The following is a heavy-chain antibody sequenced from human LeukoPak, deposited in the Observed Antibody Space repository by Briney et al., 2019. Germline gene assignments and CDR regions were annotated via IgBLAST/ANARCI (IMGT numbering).Heavy chain of an antibody. V-gene: IGHV3-48*04. D-gene: IGHD1-26*01. CDR2: ISSSGSTI. CDR1: GFTFSSYS. Sequence: GGSLRLSCAASGFTFSSYSINWVRQAPGKGLEWVSYISSSGSTIYYADSVKGRFTISRDNAKNSLYLQMNSLRAEDTAVYYCARDVGAQDYWGQGTLVTVSS. CDR3: ARDVGAQDY. J-gene: IGHJ4*02.